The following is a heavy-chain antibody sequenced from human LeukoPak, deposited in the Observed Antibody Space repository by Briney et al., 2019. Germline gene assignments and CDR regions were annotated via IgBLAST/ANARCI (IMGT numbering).Heavy chain of an antibody. CDR1: GGTFSSYA. D-gene: IGHD2-2*01. Sequence: SVKVSCKASGGTFSSYAISWVRQAPGQGLEWMGGIIPIFGTANYAQKFQGRVTMTEDTSTDTAYMELSSLRSEDTAVYYCATDCSSTSCFYGMDVWGQGTTVTVSS. V-gene: IGHV1-69*06. CDR2: IIPIFGTA. J-gene: IGHJ6*02. CDR3: ATDCSSTSCFYGMDV.